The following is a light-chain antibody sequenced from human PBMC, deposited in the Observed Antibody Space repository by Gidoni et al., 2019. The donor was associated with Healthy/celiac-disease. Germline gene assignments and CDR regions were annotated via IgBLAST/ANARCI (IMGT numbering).Light chain of an antibody. CDR3: QQNYSPPPVT. V-gene: IGKV1-39*01. Sequence: DIQMTQSPSSLSASVGDRVTISCRASQNIDTFLNWYLQKPGKAPKLLIYAASSLQGGVPSRISGNGSGTDFTLTIRSLQPEDSGTYYCQQNYSPPPVTFGQGTRLEI. CDR2: AAS. CDR1: QNIDTF. J-gene: IGKJ5*01.